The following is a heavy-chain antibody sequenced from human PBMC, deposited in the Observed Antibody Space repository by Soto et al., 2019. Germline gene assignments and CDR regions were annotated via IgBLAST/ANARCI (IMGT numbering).Heavy chain of an antibody. CDR2: INPATGAA. V-gene: IGHV1-2*02. CDR3: ARGGGVGVAGSAAFDM. Sequence: QLHLVQSGAVVKKPGASVTVSCSASGYPVTAYYMHWVRQAPGRGLEWMGGINPATGAAKYTQTFRGRGTMTRDTSTSKVFMELSGLPSGDPAVFYWARGGGVGVAGSAAFDMWGQGTLVTVSS. CDR1: GYPVTAYY. D-gene: IGHD3-3*01. J-gene: IGHJ3*02.